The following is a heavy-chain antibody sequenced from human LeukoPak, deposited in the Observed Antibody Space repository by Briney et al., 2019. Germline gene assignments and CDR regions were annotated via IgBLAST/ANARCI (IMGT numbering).Heavy chain of an antibody. D-gene: IGHD2-15*01. CDR1: GFTFSSYS. CDR2: ISSSSSYI. Sequence: GGSLRLSCAASGFTFSSYSMNWVRQAPGKGLEWVSSISSSSSYIYYADSVKGRFTISRDNAKNSLYLQMNSLRAEDTAVYYCARAFSGYCSGGSFSAFDYWGQGTLVTVSS. J-gene: IGHJ4*02. V-gene: IGHV3-21*01. CDR3: ARAFSGYCSGGSFSAFDY.